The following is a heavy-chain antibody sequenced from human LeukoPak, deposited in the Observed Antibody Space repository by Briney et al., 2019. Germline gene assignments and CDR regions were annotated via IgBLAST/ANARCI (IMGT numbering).Heavy chain of an antibody. CDR3: ARVTAGGPFDL. Sequence: GASVKVSCKASGYTFTSYYMHWVRQAPGQGLEWMGITNPSGGSTSYAQKFQGRVTMTRDTSTSTVYMELSSLRSEDTAVYYCARVTAGGPFDLWGRGTLVTVSS. D-gene: IGHD1-14*01. CDR1: GYTFTSYY. CDR2: TNPSGGST. J-gene: IGHJ2*01. V-gene: IGHV1-46*01.